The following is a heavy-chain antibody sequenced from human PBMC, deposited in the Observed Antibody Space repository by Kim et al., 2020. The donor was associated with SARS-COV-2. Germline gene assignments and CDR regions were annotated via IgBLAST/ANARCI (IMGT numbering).Heavy chain of an antibody. J-gene: IGHJ3*02. CDR3: AREPIPITMVRGLRNAFDI. V-gene: IGHV3-33*01. CDR2: IWYDGSNK. CDR1: GFTFSSYG. Sequence: GGSLRLSCAASGFTFSSYGMHWVRQAPGKGLEWVAVIWYDGSNKYYADSVKGRFTISRDNSKNTLYLQMNSLRAEDTAVYYCAREPIPITMVRGLRNAFDICGQGTMVTVSP. D-gene: IGHD3-10*01.